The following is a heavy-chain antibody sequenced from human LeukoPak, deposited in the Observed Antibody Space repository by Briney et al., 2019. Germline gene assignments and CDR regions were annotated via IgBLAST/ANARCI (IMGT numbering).Heavy chain of an antibody. CDR1: GGSIVSYY. Sequence: SETLSLTCTVSGGSIVSYYWSWIRQSPGKGLEWIGYIYSSGSTNYNPSLKGRVTISVDTSKNQFSLKLSSVTAADTAVYYCARLYSSSWIDYWGQGTLVTVSS. CDR2: IYSSGST. D-gene: IGHD6-13*01. V-gene: IGHV4-59*01. CDR3: ARLYSSSWIDY. J-gene: IGHJ4*02.